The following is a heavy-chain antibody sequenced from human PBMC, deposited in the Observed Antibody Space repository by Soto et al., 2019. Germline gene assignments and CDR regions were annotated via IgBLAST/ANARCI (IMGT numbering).Heavy chain of an antibody. CDR2: IYWDDDK. J-gene: IGHJ5*02. Sequence: QITLKESGPTLVKPTQTLTLTCTFSGFSLTTRGVGVGWIRQPPGKALECLALIYWDDDKRYSPSLQSRLSNTQDTSKNQVALTMTNVDPLDTATYYCAHIPHYYQYDWLDPWGQGTLVSVSS. D-gene: IGHD3-16*01. CDR1: GFSLTTRGVG. CDR3: AHIPHYYQYDWLDP. V-gene: IGHV2-5*02.